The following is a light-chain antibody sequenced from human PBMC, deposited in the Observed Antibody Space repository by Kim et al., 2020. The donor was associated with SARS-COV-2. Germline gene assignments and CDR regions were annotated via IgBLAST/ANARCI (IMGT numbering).Light chain of an antibody. CDR1: SLRSYY. Sequence: SSELTQDPAVSVALGQTVRITCQGDSLRSYYATWYQQKPGQAQILVINGKNNRPSGIPDRFSGSSSGNTATLTITGPQGGDEADSGCNSRDSNDNVVFGG. CDR2: GKN. V-gene: IGLV3-19*01. CDR3: NSRDSNDNVV. J-gene: IGLJ2*01.